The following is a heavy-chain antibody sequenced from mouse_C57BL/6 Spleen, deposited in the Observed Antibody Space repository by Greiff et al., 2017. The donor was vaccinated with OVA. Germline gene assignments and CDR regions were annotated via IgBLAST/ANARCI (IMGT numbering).Heavy chain of an antibody. CDR1: GYTFTSYW. J-gene: IGHJ3*01. CDR3: AREEDYGSSGFAY. D-gene: IGHD1-1*01. CDR2: IHPNSGST. Sequence: VQLQQPGAELVKPGASVKLSCKASGYTFTSYWMHWAKQRPGQGLEWIGMIHPNSGSTNYNEKFKSKATLTVDKSSSTAYMQLSSLTSEDSAVYYCAREEDYGSSGFAYWGQGTLVTVSA. V-gene: IGHV1-64*01.